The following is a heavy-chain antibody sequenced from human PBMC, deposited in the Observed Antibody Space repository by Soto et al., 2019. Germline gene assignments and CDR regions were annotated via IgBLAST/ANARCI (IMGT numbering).Heavy chain of an antibody. CDR2: IIPIFGTA. V-gene: IGHV1-69*06. D-gene: IGHD2-21*02. Sequence: QVQLVQSGAEVKKPGSSVKVSCKASGGTFSSYAISWVRQAPGQGLEWMGGIIPIFGTANYAQKFQGRVTITADKSTSTAYMELSSLRSEDTAVYYCAKAMVVVTAISGGGGFDKWGQGTLVTVSS. J-gene: IGHJ3*02. CDR3: AKAMVVVTAISGGGGFDK. CDR1: GGTFSSYA.